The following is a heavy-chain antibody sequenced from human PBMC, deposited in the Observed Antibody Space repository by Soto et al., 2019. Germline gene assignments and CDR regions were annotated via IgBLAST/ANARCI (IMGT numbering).Heavy chain of an antibody. CDR2: IIPIFGTA. CDR1: GGTFSSYA. CDR3: ASSDFWSGFKKPVYGMDV. Sequence: SMQVSCTTSGGTFSSYAISWVRQAPGQGLEWMGGIIPIFGTANYAQKFQGIVTITADKSTSPAYMELSSLRSEETAVYYCASSDFWSGFKKPVYGMDVWALGTTGTVSS. V-gene: IGHV1-69*06. D-gene: IGHD3-3*01. J-gene: IGHJ6*04.